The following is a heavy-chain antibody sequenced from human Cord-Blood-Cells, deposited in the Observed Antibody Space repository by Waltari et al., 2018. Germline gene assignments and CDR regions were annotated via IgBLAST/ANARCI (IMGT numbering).Heavy chain of an antibody. Sequence: QVQLVQSGAEVKKPGSSVKVSCKASGGPFSSYAISWVRQAPGQGLEWMGGIIPIFGTANYAQKFQGRVTITADESTSTAYMELSSLRSEDTAVYYCASNVVVVNRWNYYYGMDVWGQGTTVTVSS. CDR3: ASNVVVVNRWNYYYGMDV. CDR2: IIPIFGTA. CDR1: GGPFSSYA. D-gene: IGHD3-22*01. J-gene: IGHJ6*02. V-gene: IGHV1-69*01.